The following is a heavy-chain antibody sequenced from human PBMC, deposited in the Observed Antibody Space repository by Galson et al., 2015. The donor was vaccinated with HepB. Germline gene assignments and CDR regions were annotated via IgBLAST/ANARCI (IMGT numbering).Heavy chain of an antibody. J-gene: IGHJ4*02. CDR3: ASSGYSYGYFDY. D-gene: IGHD5-18*01. CDR2: INPSGGST. CDR1: GYTFTSYY. V-gene: IGHV1-46*04. Sequence: SVKVSCKASGYTFTSYYMHWVRQAPGQGLEWMGIINPSGGSTSYAQKLQGRVTMTRDTSTSTVYMELSSLRSEDTAVYYCASSGYSYGYFDYWGQGTLVTVSS.